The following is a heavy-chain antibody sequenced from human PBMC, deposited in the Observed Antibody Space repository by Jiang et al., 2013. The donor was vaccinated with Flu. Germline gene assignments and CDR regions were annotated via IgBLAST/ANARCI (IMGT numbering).Heavy chain of an antibody. D-gene: IGHD3-22*01. J-gene: IGHJ4*02. CDR2: ISYDGSNK. Sequence: SCAASGFTFSSYAMHWVRQAPGKGLEWVAVISYDGSNKYYADSVKGRFTISRDNSKNTLYLQMNSLRAEDTAVYYCARGDEAYYYDSSGYYYDLGSDYWGQGTLVTVSS. V-gene: IGHV3-30-3*01. CDR1: GFTFSSYA. CDR3: ARGDEAYYYDSSGYYYDLGSDY.